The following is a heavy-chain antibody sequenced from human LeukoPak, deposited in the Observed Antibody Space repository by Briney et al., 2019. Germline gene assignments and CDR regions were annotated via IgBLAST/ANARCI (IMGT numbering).Heavy chain of an antibody. V-gene: IGHV1-69*01. J-gene: IGHJ6*02. D-gene: IGHD6-19*01. Sequence: SVKVSCKASGGTFSSYAISWVRQAPGQGLEWMGGIIPIFGTANYAQKFQGKVTITADESTSTAYMELSSLRSEDTAVYYCASGYSSGWYPPNYYYYGMDVWGQGTTVTVSS. CDR2: IIPIFGTA. CDR3: ASGYSSGWYPPNYYYYGMDV. CDR1: GGTFSSYA.